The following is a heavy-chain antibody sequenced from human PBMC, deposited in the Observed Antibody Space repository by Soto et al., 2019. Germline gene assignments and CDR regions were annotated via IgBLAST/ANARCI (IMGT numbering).Heavy chain of an antibody. CDR1: GFTFSSYA. Sequence: QVQLVESGGGVVQPGRSLRLSCAASGFTFSSYAMHWVRQAPGKGLEWVAVISYDGSNKYYADSVKGRFTISRDNSKNTLYLQMNSLRAEDTAVYYCARDDYGDCGYFEYWGQGTLVTVSS. J-gene: IGHJ4*02. CDR2: ISYDGSNK. CDR3: ARDDYGDCGYFEY. V-gene: IGHV3-30-3*01. D-gene: IGHD4-17*01.